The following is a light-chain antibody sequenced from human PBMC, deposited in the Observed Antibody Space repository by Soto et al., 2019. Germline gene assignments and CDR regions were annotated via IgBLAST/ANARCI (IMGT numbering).Light chain of an antibody. V-gene: IGLV2-14*01. J-gene: IGLJ2*01. CDR3: SSYTSSSTLV. CDR2: GVS. CDR1: SSDIGGYNY. Sequence: QSALTQPASVSGSPGQSITISCTGTSSDIGGYNYVSWYQQHPGKAPKLMIYGVSNRPSGVSGRFFGSKSGNTASLTISGLQPEDEADYYCSSYTSSSTLVFGGGTQLTVL.